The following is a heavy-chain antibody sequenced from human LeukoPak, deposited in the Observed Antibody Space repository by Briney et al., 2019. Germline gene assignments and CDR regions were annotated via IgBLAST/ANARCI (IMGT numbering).Heavy chain of an antibody. Sequence: SETLSLTCAVYGGSFSGYYWSWIRQPPGKGLEWIGEINHSGSTNYNPSLKSRVTISVDTSKNQFSLKLSSVTAADTAVYYCARGGYSYGGYFDYWGQGPWSPSPQ. CDR2: INHSGST. J-gene: IGHJ4*02. CDR3: ARGGYSYGGYFDY. D-gene: IGHD5-18*01. CDR1: GGSFSGYY. V-gene: IGHV4-34*01.